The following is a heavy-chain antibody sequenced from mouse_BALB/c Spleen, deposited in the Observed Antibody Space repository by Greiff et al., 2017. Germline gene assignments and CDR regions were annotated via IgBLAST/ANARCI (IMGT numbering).Heavy chain of an antibody. CDR1: GYAFTSYN. V-gene: IGHV1S135*01. J-gene: IGHJ1*01. CDR3: ARMGGNWYFDV. CDR2: IDPYNGGT. Sequence: EVKLMESGPELVKPGASVKVSCKASGYAFTSYNMYWVKQSHGKSLEWIGYIDPYNGGTSYNQKFKGKATLTVDKSSSTAYMHLNSLTSEDSAVYYCARMGGNWYFDVWGAGTTVTVSS.